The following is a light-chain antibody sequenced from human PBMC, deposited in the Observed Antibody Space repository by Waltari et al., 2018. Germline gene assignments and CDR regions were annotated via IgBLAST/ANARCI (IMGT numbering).Light chain of an antibody. CDR3: QQRSNWPLLT. CDR1: QSITNY. CDR2: DAS. V-gene: IGKV3-11*01. Sequence: EIVLTQSPATLSLSPGERATLSCRASQSITNYLAWYQQKRGQAPRLLISDASNRATGIPARFSGSGSGTAFTLTISGLEPEDFAVYYCQQRSNWPLLTFGGGTKVEIK. J-gene: IGKJ4*01.